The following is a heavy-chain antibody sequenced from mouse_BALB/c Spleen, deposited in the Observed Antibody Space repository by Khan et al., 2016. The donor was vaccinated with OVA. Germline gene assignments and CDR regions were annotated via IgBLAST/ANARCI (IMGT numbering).Heavy chain of an antibody. J-gene: IGHJ3*01. Sequence: EVKLLESGPELVKPGASVKISCKASGYTFTDYNMDWVKQSHGKSLEWIGYIYPNSGGTGYNQKFKTKATLTVDISSSTAYMELRSLTSEDSAVYYCTRSGYGSFAFWGQGTLVTVSA. CDR2: IYPNSGGT. V-gene: IGHV1S29*02. CDR3: TRSGYGSFAF. CDR1: GYTFTDYN. D-gene: IGHD1-2*01.